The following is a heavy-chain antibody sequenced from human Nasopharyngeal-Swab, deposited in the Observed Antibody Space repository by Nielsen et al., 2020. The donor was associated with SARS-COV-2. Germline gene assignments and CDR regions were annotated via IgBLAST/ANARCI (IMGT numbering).Heavy chain of an antibody. CDR3: ATTLQWLVTNWFDP. D-gene: IGHD6-19*01. CDR2: IIPILGIA. Sequence: SVKVSCKASGGTFSSYAISWVRQAPGQGLEWMGGIIPILGIANYAQKFQGRVTITADRSTSTAYMELSSLRSEDTAVYYCATTLQWLVTNWFDPWGQGTLVTVSS. V-gene: IGHV1-69*10. J-gene: IGHJ5*02. CDR1: GGTFSSYA.